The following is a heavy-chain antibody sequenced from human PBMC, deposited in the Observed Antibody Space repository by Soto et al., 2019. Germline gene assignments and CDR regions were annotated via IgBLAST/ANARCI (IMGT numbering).Heavy chain of an antibody. J-gene: IGHJ4*02. CDR2: ISSSSSYI. CDR1: GFTFSSYS. V-gene: IGHV3-21*01. Sequence: GGSMRLSCAASGFTFSSYSMNWVRQAPGKGLEWVSSISSSSSYIYYADSVKGRFTISRDNAKNSLYLQMNSLRAEDTAVYYCARDLQLRTDYWGQGTLVTVSS. D-gene: IGHD5-18*01. CDR3: ARDLQLRTDY.